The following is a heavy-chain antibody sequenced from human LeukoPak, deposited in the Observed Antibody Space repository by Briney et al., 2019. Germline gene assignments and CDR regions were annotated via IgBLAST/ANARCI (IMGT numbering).Heavy chain of an antibody. CDR1: GYTFTSYD. D-gene: IGHD2-2*01. V-gene: IGHV1-8*03. CDR2: MNPNSGNT. Sequence: GESLKVSCKASGYTFTSYDINWVRQATGQGLEWMGWMNPNSGNTGYAQKFQGRVTITRNTSISTAYMELSSLRSEDTAVYHCARVGYCSSTSCRRNWFDPWGQGTLVTVSS. J-gene: IGHJ5*02. CDR3: ARVGYCSSTSCRRNWFDP.